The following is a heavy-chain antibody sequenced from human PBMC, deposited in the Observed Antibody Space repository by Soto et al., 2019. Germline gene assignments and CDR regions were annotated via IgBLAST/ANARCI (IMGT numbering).Heavy chain of an antibody. Sequence: SETLSLTCAVYGGSFSGYYWSWIRQPPGKGLEWIGEINHSGSTDYNPSLKSRVTISVDTSKNQFSLKLSSVTAADTAVYYCARATFPPSGYCSGGSCKLIGYYYGMDVWGQGTTVTVSS. J-gene: IGHJ6*02. CDR1: GGSFSGYY. CDR2: INHSGST. D-gene: IGHD2-15*01. CDR3: ARATFPPSGYCSGGSCKLIGYYYGMDV. V-gene: IGHV4-34*01.